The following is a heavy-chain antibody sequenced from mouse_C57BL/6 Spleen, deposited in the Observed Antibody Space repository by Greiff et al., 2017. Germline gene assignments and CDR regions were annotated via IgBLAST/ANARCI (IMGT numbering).Heavy chain of an antibody. J-gene: IGHJ2*01. CDR2: IDPANGNT. CDR1: GFNIKNTY. Sequence: VQLQQSVAELVRPGASVKLSCTASGFNIKNTYMHWVQQRPEQGLEWIGSIDPANGNTKYAPKFQGKATITADTSSSTAYLQLSSLTSEDTAIYYCARRGVYGNYYFDDWGQGATLTVSS. D-gene: IGHD2-1*01. CDR3: ARRGVYGNYYFDD. V-gene: IGHV14-3*01.